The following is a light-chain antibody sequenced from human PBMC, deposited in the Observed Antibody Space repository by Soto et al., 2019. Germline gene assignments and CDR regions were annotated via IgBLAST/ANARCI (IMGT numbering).Light chain of an antibody. CDR2: EVT. Sequence: HSVLTHPAAVSGSPGQSLTISCTGTSNDVGNYKYVSWFQQHPGKPPKLMIFEVTNRPSGVSHRFSGSKAGITASLTISGLQPEDEADYYCSSYTTNTTLVFGTGTKVTVL. CDR3: SSYTTNTTLV. J-gene: IGLJ1*01. CDR1: SNDVGNYKY. V-gene: IGLV2-14*01.